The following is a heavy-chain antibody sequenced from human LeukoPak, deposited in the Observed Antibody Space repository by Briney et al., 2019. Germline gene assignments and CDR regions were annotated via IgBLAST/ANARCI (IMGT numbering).Heavy chain of an antibody. J-gene: IGHJ1*01. V-gene: IGHV3-7*03. Sequence: GGSLRLSCAASGFTFSDYWMSWARQAPGKGLEWVANMKQDGSETYYVDSVKGRFTISRDNSKNTLYLLINNLRAEDTAVYYCAKDLGDYDIVTGSYRVGFFQYWGQGTLVTVSS. D-gene: IGHD3-9*01. CDR2: MKQDGSET. CDR1: GFTFSDYW. CDR3: AKDLGDYDIVTGSYRVGFFQY.